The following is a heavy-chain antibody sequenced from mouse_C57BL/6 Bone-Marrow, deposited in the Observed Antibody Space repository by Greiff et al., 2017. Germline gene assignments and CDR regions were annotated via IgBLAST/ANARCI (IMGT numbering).Heavy chain of an antibody. CDR2: IDPSDSYT. CDR1: GYTFTSYW. Sequence: QVQLQQPGAELVKPGASVKLSCKASGYTFTSYWMQWVKQRPGQGLEWIGEIDPSDSYTNYNQKFKGKATLTVDTSSSTAYMQLSSLTSEDSAVYYCARDGSRSWYFDVWGTGTTVTVSS. J-gene: IGHJ1*03. D-gene: IGHD1-1*01. V-gene: IGHV1-50*01. CDR3: ARDGSRSWYFDV.